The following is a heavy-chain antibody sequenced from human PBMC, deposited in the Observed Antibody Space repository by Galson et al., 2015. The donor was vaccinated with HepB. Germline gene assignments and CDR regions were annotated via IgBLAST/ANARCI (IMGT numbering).Heavy chain of an antibody. CDR3: ARDRGRNTYWGSAFDI. CDR1: GFTSSSYS. CDR2: ISSSSSYI. J-gene: IGHJ3*02. Sequence: SLRLSCATSGFTSSSYSMNWVRQAPGKGLEWVSSISSSSSYIYYADSVKGRFTISRDNAKNSLYLQMNSLRAEDTAVYYCARDRGRNTYWGSAFDIWGQGTMVTVSS. D-gene: IGHD3-16*01. V-gene: IGHV3-21*01.